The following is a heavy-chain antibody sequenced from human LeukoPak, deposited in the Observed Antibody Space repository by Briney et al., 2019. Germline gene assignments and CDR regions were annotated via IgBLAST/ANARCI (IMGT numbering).Heavy chain of an antibody. V-gene: IGHV4-4*07. Sequence: PSETLSLTCTVSGGSISSYYWSWIRQPAGKGLEWIGRIYTSGSTNYNPSLKSRVTMSVDTSKNQFSLKLSSVTAADTAVYYCARHRGYYSDDAFDIWGQGTMVTVSS. CDR2: IYTSGST. CDR1: GGSISSYY. D-gene: IGHD3-22*01. J-gene: IGHJ3*02. CDR3: ARHRGYYSDDAFDI.